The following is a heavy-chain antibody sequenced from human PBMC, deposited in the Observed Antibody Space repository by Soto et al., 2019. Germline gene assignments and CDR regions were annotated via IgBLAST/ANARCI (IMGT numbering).Heavy chain of an antibody. J-gene: IGHJ6*02. CDR3: ARRAAAGLTRDGNGMAV. D-gene: IGHD6-13*01. V-gene: IGHV1-69*12. Sequence: QVQLVQSGAEVKKPGSSVKVSCKASGGTFSSYAISWVRQAPGQGLEWMGGIIPIFGTANYAQKFQGRVTITADESTSTAYMELSSLRSEDTAVYYCARRAAAGLTRDGNGMAVWGQGTTVTVSS. CDR1: GGTFSSYA. CDR2: IIPIFGTA.